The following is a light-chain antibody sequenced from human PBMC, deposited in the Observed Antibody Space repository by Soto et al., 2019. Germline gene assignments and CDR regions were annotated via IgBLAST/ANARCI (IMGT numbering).Light chain of an antibody. Sequence: DIQMTQSPSTLSASVGDRVTIACRASQSISSWLAWYQQKPGKAPKLLIYDASSLESGVPSRFSGSGSGTEFTLTISSLQPDDFATYYCQQYNSYSYTFGQGTTVDIK. CDR3: QQYNSYSYT. CDR2: DAS. J-gene: IGKJ2*01. V-gene: IGKV1-5*01. CDR1: QSISSW.